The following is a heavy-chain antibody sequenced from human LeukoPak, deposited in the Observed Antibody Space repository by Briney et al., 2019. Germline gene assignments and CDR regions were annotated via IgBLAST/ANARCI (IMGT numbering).Heavy chain of an antibody. J-gene: IGHJ6*03. Sequence: GGSLRLSCAASGFTFSSYWMSWVRQAPGKGLEWVANIKQDGSEKYYVDSVKGRFTISRDNAKNSLYLQMNSLRAEDTAVYYCARVGGSYTQQNYYYYYMDVWGKGTTVTVSS. V-gene: IGHV3-7*01. CDR3: ARVGGSYTQQNYYYYYMDV. D-gene: IGHD1-26*01. CDR2: IKQDGSEK. CDR1: GFTFSSYW.